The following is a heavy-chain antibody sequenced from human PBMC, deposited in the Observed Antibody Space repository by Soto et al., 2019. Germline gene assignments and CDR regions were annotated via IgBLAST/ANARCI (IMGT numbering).Heavy chain of an antibody. CDR1: GGSISSGGYS. V-gene: IGHV4-30-2*02. CDR2: IYHSGST. D-gene: IGHD1-7*01. Sequence: SETLSLTCAVSGGSISSGGYSWSWIRQPPGKGLEWIGYIYHSGSTYYNPSLKSRVTISVDLSKNQFSLRLSSVTTADTALYYCARTTAVPNTLRSRYFFDYWGQGTLVTVSS. CDR3: ARTTAVPNTLRSRYFFDY. J-gene: IGHJ4*02.